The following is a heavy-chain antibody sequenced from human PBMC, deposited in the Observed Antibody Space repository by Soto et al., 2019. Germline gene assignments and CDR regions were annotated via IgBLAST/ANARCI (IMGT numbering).Heavy chain of an antibody. CDR1: GGSISSSSYY. J-gene: IGHJ4*02. D-gene: IGHD3-9*01. CDR3: AFRNILTGNFDY. CDR2: IYYSGST. V-gene: IGHV4-39*01. Sequence: QLQLQESGPGLVKPSETLSLTCTVSGGSISSSSYYWGWIRQPPGKGLEWIGSIYYSGSTYYNPSLKSRVTISVDTSKNQFSLKLSSVTAADTAVCYCAFRNILTGNFDYWGQGTLVTVSS.